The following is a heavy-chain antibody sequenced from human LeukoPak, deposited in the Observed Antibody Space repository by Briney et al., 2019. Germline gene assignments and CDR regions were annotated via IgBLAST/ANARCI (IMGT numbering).Heavy chain of an antibody. V-gene: IGHV1-2*02. CDR2: INPNSGGT. D-gene: IGHD2-15*01. J-gene: IGHJ4*02. Sequence: GASVKVSCKASGYTFTGYYMHWVRQAPGQGLEWMGWINPNSGGTNYAQKFQGRVTMTRDTSISTAYMELSRLRSDDTAVYYCARALVVGAKYFDYWGQGTLVTVSS. CDR1: GYTFTGYY. CDR3: ARALVVGAKYFDY.